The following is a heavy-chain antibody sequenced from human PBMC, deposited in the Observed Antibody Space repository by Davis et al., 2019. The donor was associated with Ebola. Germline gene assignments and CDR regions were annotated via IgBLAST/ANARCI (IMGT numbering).Heavy chain of an antibody. CDR2: ISGSGDST. CDR1: GFTFSSYS. CDR3: AKLFGSSAWYYFDY. D-gene: IGHD6-19*01. Sequence: GESLKISCVASGFTFSSYSMNWVRQVPGKGLEWVSGISGSGDSTYYADSVRGRFTISRDNSKNTLYLQMSSLRAEDTAVYYCAKLFGSSAWYYFDYWGQGTLVAVSS. J-gene: IGHJ4*02. V-gene: IGHV3-23*01.